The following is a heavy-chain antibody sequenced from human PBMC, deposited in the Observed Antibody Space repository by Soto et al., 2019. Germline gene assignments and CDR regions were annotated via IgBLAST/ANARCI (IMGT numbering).Heavy chain of an antibody. J-gene: IGHJ6*02. CDR3: ARGPPQITIFGVVISVRGSPTYYYYGMDV. V-gene: IGHV1-69*13. Sequence: GXSVKVSCKASGGTFSSYAISWVRQAPGQGLEWMGGIIPIFGTANYAQKFQGRVTITADESTSTAYMELSSLRSEDTAVYYCARGPPQITIFGVVISVRGSPTYYYYGMDVWGQGTTVTVSS. CDR2: IIPIFGTA. CDR1: GGTFSSYA. D-gene: IGHD3-3*01.